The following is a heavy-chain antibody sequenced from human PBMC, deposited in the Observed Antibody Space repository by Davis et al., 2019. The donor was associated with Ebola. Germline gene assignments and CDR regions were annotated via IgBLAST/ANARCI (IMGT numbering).Heavy chain of an antibody. D-gene: IGHD2-8*01. V-gene: IGHV4-34*12. CDR1: GGSFSGYY. J-gene: IGHJ4*02. CDR3: ARTTRGNGWFLDY. CDR2: VIDSGIT. Sequence: MPSETLSLTCAVYGGSFSGYYWSWVRQSPGKGLEWIGEVIDSGITNYSPSLKSRVSVSVDTSKNQFSLKLTSVTAADTARYYCARTTRGNGWFLDYWGQGIRVTVSS.